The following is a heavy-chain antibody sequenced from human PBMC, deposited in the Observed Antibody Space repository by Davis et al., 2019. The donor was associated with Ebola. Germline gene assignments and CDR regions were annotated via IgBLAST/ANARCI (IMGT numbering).Heavy chain of an antibody. CDR2: ITTSGGST. CDR3: AGLPSLVGATEGP. CDR1: GFTFSSYA. J-gene: IGHJ5*02. Sequence: GESLKISCAASGFTFSSYAMNWVRQAPGKGLEWVSCITTSGGSTYYVDSMKGRFTISRDNSRNTLYLQMNSLRADDTAVYYRAGLPSLVGATEGPWGQGTLVTVSS. D-gene: IGHD1-26*01. V-gene: IGHV3-23*01.